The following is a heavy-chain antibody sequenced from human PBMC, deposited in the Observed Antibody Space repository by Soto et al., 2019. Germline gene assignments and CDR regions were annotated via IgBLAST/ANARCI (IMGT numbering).Heavy chain of an antibody. CDR2: IGWNSVSI. V-gene: IGHV3-9*01. CDR1: GFTFEDYA. CDR3: VKDSDYGGNRTHNLDH. J-gene: IGHJ4*02. D-gene: IGHD4-17*01. Sequence: HPGGSLRLSCAASGFTFEDYAMKWVRQPPGKGLEWVAGIGWNSVSIGYADSVKGRFTISRDNARKSLYLEMTSLRPEDSALYYCVKDSDYGGNRTHNLDHWGRGALVTVYS.